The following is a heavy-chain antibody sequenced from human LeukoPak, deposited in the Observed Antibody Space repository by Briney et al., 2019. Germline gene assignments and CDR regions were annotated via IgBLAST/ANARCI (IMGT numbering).Heavy chain of an antibody. J-gene: IGHJ6*02. CDR1: GGSFSTYA. V-gene: IGHV1-69*13. Sequence: GASVKVSCKASGGSFSTYAISWVRQAPGQGLEWMGGITPIFGTAKYAQKFQGRVTITADESTSTAYMELSSLRSEDTAVYYCASSGENYYYYGMDVWGQGTTVTVSS. CDR2: ITPIFGTA. CDR3: ASSGENYYYYGMDV. D-gene: IGHD3-10*01.